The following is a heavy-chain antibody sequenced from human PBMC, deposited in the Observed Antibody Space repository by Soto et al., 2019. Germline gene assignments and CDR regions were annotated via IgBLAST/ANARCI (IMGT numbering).Heavy chain of an antibody. CDR2: INPNSGEV. CDR1: GYTFIGYY. V-gene: IGHV1-2*02. J-gene: IGHJ4*02. Sequence: ASVKVSCKASGYTFIGYYIHWVRQAPGQGLEWMGWINPNSGEVTYGETFQGRVTMTRDTSNNTAYMELSRLRSDDTAVYYCARDTRPLWYFDYWGQGTLVTVSS. D-gene: IGHD6-6*01. CDR3: ARDTRPLWYFDY.